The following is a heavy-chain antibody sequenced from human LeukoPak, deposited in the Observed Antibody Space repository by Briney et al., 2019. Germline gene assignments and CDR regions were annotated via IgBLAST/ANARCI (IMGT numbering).Heavy chain of an antibody. CDR2: ISSSGSTI. CDR3: ARVPHDYSDYVAY. J-gene: IGHJ4*02. D-gene: IGHD4-11*01. CDR1: GFTFSSYE. Sequence: GGSLRLSCAASGFTFSSYEMNWVRQAPGKGLEWVSYISSSGSTIYYADSVKGRFTISRDNAKNSLYLQMSSLRAEDTAVYFCARVPHDYSDYVAYWGQGTLVTVSS. V-gene: IGHV3-48*03.